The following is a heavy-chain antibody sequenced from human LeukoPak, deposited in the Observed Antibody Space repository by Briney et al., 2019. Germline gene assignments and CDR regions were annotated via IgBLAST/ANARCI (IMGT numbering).Heavy chain of an antibody. CDR2: IYTSGST. V-gene: IGHV4-61*02. CDR1: GGSISSGSYY. Sequence: SQTLSLTCTVSGGSISSGSYYWSWIRQPAGKGLEWIGRIYTSGSTNYNPSLKSRVTISVDTSKNQFSLKLSPVTAADTAVYYCAREFDSWGQGTLVTVSS. CDR3: AREFDS. J-gene: IGHJ4*02.